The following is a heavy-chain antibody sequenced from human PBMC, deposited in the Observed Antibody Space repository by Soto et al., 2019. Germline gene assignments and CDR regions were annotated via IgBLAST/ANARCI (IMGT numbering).Heavy chain of an antibody. D-gene: IGHD3-3*01. CDR2: IYYSGST. V-gene: IGHV4-30-4*01. Sequence: PLSLTCNIAGGPMSSVDYDMSWIRQPPGKGLEWIGYIYYSGSTYYNPSLKSRVTISVDTSKNQLSLRLSSVTAADTAVYYCARRNYDFWSGPYGMDVWGQGTTVTESS. CDR3: ARRNYDFWSGPYGMDV. J-gene: IGHJ6*02. CDR1: GGPMSSVDYD.